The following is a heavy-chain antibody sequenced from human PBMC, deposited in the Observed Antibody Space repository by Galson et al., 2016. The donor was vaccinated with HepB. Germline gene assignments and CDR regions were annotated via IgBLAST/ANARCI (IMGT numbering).Heavy chain of an antibody. Sequence: SLRLSCAASGFTFSAYPMHWVRQAPGKGLVWISRIFTDGSGTLYADSVKGRFTISRDNAKNTLFLHMNSLRADDTAVYYCGRGSKYGFDMWGQGTMVTVSS. J-gene: IGHJ3*02. CDR1: GFTFSAYP. CDR2: IFTDGSGT. CDR3: GRGSKYGFDM. V-gene: IGHV3-74*01.